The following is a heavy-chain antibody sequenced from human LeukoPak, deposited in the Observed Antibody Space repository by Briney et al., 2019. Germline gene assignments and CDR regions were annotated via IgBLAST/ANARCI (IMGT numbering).Heavy chain of an antibody. CDR2: INHSGST. Sequence: SETLSLTCAVYGGSFSGYYWSWIRQPPGKGLEWIGEINHSGSTNYNPSLKSRVTISVDTSKNQFSLKLSSVTAADTAVYYCAREEHYYYMDVWGKGTTVTVSS. V-gene: IGHV4-34*01. CDR1: GGSFSGYY. CDR3: AREEHYYYMDV. J-gene: IGHJ6*03.